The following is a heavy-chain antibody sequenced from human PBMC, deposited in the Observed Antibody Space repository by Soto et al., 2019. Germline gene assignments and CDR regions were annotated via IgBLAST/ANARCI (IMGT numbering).Heavy chain of an antibody. J-gene: IGHJ4*02. CDR1: GYTFTNYY. CDR2: INPNSGAT. D-gene: IGHD2-15*01. Sequence: ASVKVARKTSGYTFTNYYIHWVRQAPGQELEWMGWINPNSGATYYAQNFQGWVTMTSDTSITTAFMELSSLKYDDTAVYYCARVWGVSCSGGYCYLYSFWAQGTLVIVSS. V-gene: IGHV1-2*04. CDR3: ARVWGVSCSGGYCYLYSF.